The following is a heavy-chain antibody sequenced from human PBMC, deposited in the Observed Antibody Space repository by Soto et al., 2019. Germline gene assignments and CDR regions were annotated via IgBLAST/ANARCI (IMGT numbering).Heavy chain of an antibody. CDR2: IDWDDDK. J-gene: IGHJ6*02. Sequence: SGPTLVNPTQTLTLTCTFSGFSPTTSGMCVSWIRQPPGKALEWLALIDWDDDKYYSTSLKTRLTISKDTSKNQVVLTMTNMDPVDTATYYCARNRRDRADSLDVWGLGTTVTVSS. CDR1: GFSPTTSGMC. D-gene: IGHD3-22*01. V-gene: IGHV2-70*01. CDR3: ARNRRDRADSLDV.